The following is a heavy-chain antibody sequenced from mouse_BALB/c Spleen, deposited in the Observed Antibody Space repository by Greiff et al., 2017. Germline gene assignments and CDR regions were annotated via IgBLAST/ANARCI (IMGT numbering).Heavy chain of an antibody. J-gene: IGHJ4*01. CDR2: IWAGGST. D-gene: IGHD2-1*01. Sequence: VQGVESGPGLVAPSQSLSITCTVSGFSLTSYGVHWVRQPPGKGLEWLGVIWAGGSTNYNSALMSRLSISKDNSKSQVFLKMNSLQTDDTAMYYCARAPLGNYDRYYAMDYWGQGTSVTVSS. V-gene: IGHV2-9*02. CDR1: GFSLTSYG. CDR3: ARAPLGNYDRYYAMDY.